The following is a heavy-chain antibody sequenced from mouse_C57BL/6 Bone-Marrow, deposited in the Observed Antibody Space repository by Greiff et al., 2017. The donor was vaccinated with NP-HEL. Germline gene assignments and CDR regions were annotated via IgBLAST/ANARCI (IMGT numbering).Heavy chain of an antibody. J-gene: IGHJ3*01. CDR1: GYTFTSYW. CDR3: AREGFAY. Sequence: VQLQQPGAELVRPGSSVKLSCKASGYTFTSYWMHCVQQRPIQGLDWIGTIDPSDSETHYNQNFKDKATLTVDKSSSPAYLKLSSVTSEDSAGDYCAREGFAYWGPGTLVTVSA. V-gene: IGHV1-52*01. CDR2: IDPSDSET.